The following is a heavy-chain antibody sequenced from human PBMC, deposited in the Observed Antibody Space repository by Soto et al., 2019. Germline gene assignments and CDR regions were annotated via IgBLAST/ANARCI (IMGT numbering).Heavy chain of an antibody. CDR1: GFTLRSYG. V-gene: IGHV3-33*01. D-gene: IGHD3-10*01. CDR2: IWHDGSEK. Sequence: GALRLSCAASGFTLRSYGMHWVRQAPGKGLEWVAVIWHDGSEKYYADSVRGRFTVSRDDSKSKLDLQMNSLRVEDTAIYYCARDKGSDAPIDIWGQGTMVTVSS. J-gene: IGHJ3*02. CDR3: ARDKGSDAPIDI.